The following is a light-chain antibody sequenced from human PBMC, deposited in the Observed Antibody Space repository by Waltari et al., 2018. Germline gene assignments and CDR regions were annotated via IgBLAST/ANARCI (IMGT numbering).Light chain of an antibody. CDR3: LQHKSYPWT. J-gene: IGKJ1*01. CDR2: AAS. V-gene: IGKV1-17*03. Sequence: DIQMTQSPSVMSASVGDRVPITCRASQGISNYLAWFQQKPGKVPKCLIYAASSLQSGVPSRFSGSGSGTEFTLTISSLQPEDCATYYCLQHKSYPWTFGQGTKVEI. CDR1: QGISNY.